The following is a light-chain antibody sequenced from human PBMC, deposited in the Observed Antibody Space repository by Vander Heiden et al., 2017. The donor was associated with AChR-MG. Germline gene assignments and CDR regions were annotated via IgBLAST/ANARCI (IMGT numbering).Light chain of an antibody. J-gene: IGKJ1*01. CDR3: QQYNAFPVT. CDR1: QTIGNW. V-gene: IGKV1-5*03. CDR2: KAS. Sequence: DIQLIQSHSTLPASVGDRVTLTRRASQTIGNWLAWHQQKPEKAPMLLIYKASSLQSRVPSRFSSRGSGTEFTLTISSLQPDDFATYYCQQYNAFPVTFGQGTKVDTK.